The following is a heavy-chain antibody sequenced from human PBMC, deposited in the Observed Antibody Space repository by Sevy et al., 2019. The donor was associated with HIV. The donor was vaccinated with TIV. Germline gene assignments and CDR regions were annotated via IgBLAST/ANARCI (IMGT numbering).Heavy chain of an antibody. Sequence: GGSLRLSCAASGFTFSSYAMSWVRQAPGKGLEWVSTISDNDGTYYAYSVKGRFTISRDASKNTLYLQVNSLRAEDTALYYCARRAGYCSSSNCPGYFDYWGQGTLVTVSS. J-gene: IGHJ4*02. CDR2: ISDNDGT. CDR3: ARRAGYCSSSNCPGYFDY. V-gene: IGHV3-23*01. CDR1: GFTFSSYA. D-gene: IGHD2-2*01.